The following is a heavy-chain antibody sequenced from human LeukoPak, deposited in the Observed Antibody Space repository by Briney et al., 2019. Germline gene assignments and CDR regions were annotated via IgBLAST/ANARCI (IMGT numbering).Heavy chain of an antibody. Sequence: GGSLRLSCAASGFNFNSYAMGGVRQAPGKGLEWVSAISGSGGSTYYADSVKGRFTISRDNSKNTLYLQMNSLRAEDTAVYYCAKDTCSGYDWGGPSDYWGQGTLVTVSS. CDR2: ISGSGGST. CDR3: AKDTCSGYDWGGPSDY. J-gene: IGHJ4*02. CDR1: GFNFNSYA. D-gene: IGHD5-12*01. V-gene: IGHV3-23*01.